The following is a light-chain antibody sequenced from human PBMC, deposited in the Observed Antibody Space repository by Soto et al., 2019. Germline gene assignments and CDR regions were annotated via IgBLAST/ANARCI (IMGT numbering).Light chain of an antibody. CDR2: AAS. Sequence: DIQMTQSPSTLSASVGDRVTITCRASQSISSYLAWYQQKPGKVPKLLIYAASTLQSGVPSRFSGSGSGTDFTFTISSLQPEDIATYYCQQYDNLPLTFGGGTKVDIK. CDR3: QQYDNLPLT. J-gene: IGKJ4*01. CDR1: QSISSY. V-gene: IGKV1-27*01.